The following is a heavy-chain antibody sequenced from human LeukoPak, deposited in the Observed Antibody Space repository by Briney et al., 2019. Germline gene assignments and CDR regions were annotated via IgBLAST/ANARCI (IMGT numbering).Heavy chain of an antibody. CDR3: ARSPHVLRFLEWLLGEFDY. J-gene: IGHJ4*02. D-gene: IGHD3-3*01. CDR2: IKQDGSEK. CDR1: GFTFSSYW. V-gene: IGHV3-7*01. Sequence: GGSLGLSCAASGFTFSSYWMSWVRQAPGKGLEWVANIKQDGSEKYYVDSVKGRFTISRDNAKNSLYLQMNSLRAEDTAVYYCARSPHVLRFLEWLLGEFDYWGQGTLVTVSS.